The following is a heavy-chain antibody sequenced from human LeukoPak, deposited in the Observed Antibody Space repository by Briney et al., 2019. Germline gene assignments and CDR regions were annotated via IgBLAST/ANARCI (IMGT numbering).Heavy chain of an antibody. J-gene: IGHJ3*02. CDR3: ARDCSGGSCYGAFDI. D-gene: IGHD2-15*01. CDR1: DVSINSYY. Sequence: SETLSLTCSVSDVSINSYYWNWIRRPPGKGLEWIGYIYDSGSTYYNPSLKSRITISVDTSENRFSLKLSSVTATDTAVYYCARDCSGGSCYGAFDIWGQGTMVTVSS. V-gene: IGHV4-59*12. CDR2: IYDSGST.